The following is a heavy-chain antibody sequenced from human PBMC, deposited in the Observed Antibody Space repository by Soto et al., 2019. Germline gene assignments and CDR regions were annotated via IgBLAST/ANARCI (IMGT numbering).Heavy chain of an antibody. CDR1: GYIFTSYG. J-gene: IGHJ4*02. Sequence: QVQLVQSGPEVKKPGASVKLSCKASGYIFTSYGIGWVRQAPGQGLEWMGCISAFKGYTKYPQRLQGRVTMTTDTPTSTAYKELRSLRSDDTAVYYCARVDDYYDSSGHYFTFFNYWGQGSLVSVSS. D-gene: IGHD3-22*01. CDR3: ARVDDYYDSSGHYFTFFNY. V-gene: IGHV1-18*01. CDR2: ISAFKGYT.